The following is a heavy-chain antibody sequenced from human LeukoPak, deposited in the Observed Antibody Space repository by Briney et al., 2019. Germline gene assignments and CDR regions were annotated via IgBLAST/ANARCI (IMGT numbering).Heavy chain of an antibody. D-gene: IGHD3-9*01. V-gene: IGHV3-53*01. J-gene: IGHJ5*02. CDR3: AREPAYYDIPS. Sequence: GGSLRLSCAASGFTFNNYAMSWVRQAPGKGLEWVSVIYSGGSTYYADSVKGRFTISRDNSKNTLYLQMNSLRAEDTAVYYCAREPAYYDIPSWGQGTLVTVSS. CDR1: GFTFNNYA. CDR2: IYSGGST.